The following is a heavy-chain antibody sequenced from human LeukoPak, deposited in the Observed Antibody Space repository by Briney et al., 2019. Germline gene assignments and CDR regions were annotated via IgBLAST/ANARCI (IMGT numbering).Heavy chain of an antibody. CDR2: ISGSGGST. D-gene: IGHD6-19*01. V-gene: IGHV3-23*01. CDR3: AKAYRSGWYEDAFDM. Sequence: PGGSLRLSCAASGFTFSNYGMSWVRQAPGKGPEWVSVISGSGGSTYNADSVKGRFTISRDNSKNTLHLQMNSLRAEDTAVYYCAKAYRSGWYEDAFDMWGQGTMVTVSS. CDR1: GFTFSNYG. J-gene: IGHJ3*02.